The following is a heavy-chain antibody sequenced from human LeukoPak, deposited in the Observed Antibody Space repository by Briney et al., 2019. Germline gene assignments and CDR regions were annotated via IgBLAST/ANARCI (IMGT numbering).Heavy chain of an antibody. V-gene: IGHV1-18*01. J-gene: IGHJ4*02. CDR2: ISAYNGNT. CDR3: AREGLDYYDSRGDMY. D-gene: IGHD3-22*01. Sequence: RASVKVSCKASGYTFTSYGISWVRQAPGQGLEWMGWISAYNGNTNYAQKLQGRVTMTTDTSTSTAYMELRSLRSDDTAVYYCAREGLDYYDSRGDMYWGQGTLVAVSS. CDR1: GYTFTSYG.